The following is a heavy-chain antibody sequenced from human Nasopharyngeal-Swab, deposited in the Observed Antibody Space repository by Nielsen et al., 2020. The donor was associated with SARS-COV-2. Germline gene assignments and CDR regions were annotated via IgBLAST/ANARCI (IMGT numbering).Heavy chain of an antibody. D-gene: IGHD3-16*01. CDR1: GGAFNNYA. CDR3: ARVSAVLLEDYYYYYGMDV. J-gene: IGHJ6*02. Sequence: SVKVSCKASGGAFNNYAISWVRQAPGQGLEWMGRIIPILDVANYAQKFQGRVTITADKSTSTAYMDLSSLRSDDTAVYYCARVSAVLLEDYYYYYGMDVWGQGTTVTVAS. V-gene: IGHV1-69*04. CDR2: IIPILDVA.